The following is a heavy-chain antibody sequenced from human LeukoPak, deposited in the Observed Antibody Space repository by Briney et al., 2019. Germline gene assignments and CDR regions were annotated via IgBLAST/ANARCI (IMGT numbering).Heavy chain of an antibody. CDR2: TYYRSKWSS. V-gene: IGHV6-1*01. Sequence: SQTLSLTCALPGDSVSSNSAAWNWIRQSPSRGLEWLGRTYYRSKWSSDYAVSVKNRITINPDTSKNQFSLHLNSVTPEDTAVYYCARDLWSGSYYYFDYWGQGTLVTVSS. CDR3: ARDLWSGSYYYFDY. CDR1: GDSVSSNSAA. J-gene: IGHJ4*02. D-gene: IGHD1-26*01.